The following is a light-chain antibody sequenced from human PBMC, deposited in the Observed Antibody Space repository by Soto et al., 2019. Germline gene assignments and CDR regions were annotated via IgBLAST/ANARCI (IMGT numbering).Light chain of an antibody. CDR2: KAS. J-gene: IGKJ2*01. CDR3: QQYNTYST. CDR1: QSISSW. Sequence: DIQMTQSPSTLSASVGDRVTITCRASQSISSWLAWYQQKPGKAPKLQIYKASSLESGVPSRFSGSGSGTEFTLTISSLQPDYFATYYCQQYNTYSTFGQGTKLEIK. V-gene: IGKV1-5*03.